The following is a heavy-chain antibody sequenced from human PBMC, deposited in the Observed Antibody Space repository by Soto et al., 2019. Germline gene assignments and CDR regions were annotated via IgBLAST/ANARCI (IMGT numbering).Heavy chain of an antibody. CDR3: ARQNYYNTTGYYYAFDY. CDR1: GGSISSHY. CDR2: ISHSGNT. D-gene: IGHD3-22*01. V-gene: IGHV4-59*11. Sequence: SETLSLTCTVSGGSISSHYWSWLRQPPGKGLEWIGCISHSGNTNYNPSLKSRVTISVDTSKNHFSLKLSSVTAADTAMYYCARQNYYNTTGYYYAFDYWGQGALVTV. J-gene: IGHJ4*02.